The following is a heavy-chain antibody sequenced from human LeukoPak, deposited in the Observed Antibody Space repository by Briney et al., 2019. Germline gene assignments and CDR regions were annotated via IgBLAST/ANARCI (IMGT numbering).Heavy chain of an antibody. V-gene: IGHV4-59*01. Sequence: SETLSLTCTVSGDSISSYYWSWIRQPPGKGLEWIGYIYYSGSTNYNPSLKGRVTISVDTSRNQFSLKLRSVTAADTAVYYCARVLSRAGNWFDPWGQGTLVTVSS. D-gene: IGHD2-8*02. CDR1: GDSISSYY. CDR3: ARVLSRAGNWFDP. J-gene: IGHJ5*02. CDR2: IYYSGST.